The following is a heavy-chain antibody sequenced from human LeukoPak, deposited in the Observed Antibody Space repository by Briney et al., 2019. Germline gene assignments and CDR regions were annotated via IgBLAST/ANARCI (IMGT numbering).Heavy chain of an antibody. D-gene: IGHD2-15*01. V-gene: IGHV3-7*01. CDR2: IKQDGSEK. CDR1: GFTFSSYW. Sequence: GGSLRLSCAASGFTFSSYWMSWVRQAPGKGLEWVANIKQDGSEKYYVDSVKGRFTTSRDNAKNSLYLQMNSLRAEDTAVYYCARETLGYCSGGSCYAFDYWGQGTLVTVSS. J-gene: IGHJ4*02. CDR3: ARETLGYCSGGSCYAFDY.